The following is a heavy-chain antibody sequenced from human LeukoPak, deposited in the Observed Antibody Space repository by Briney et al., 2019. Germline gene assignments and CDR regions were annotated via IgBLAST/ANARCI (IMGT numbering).Heavy chain of an antibody. CDR3: AKEGVVIIIGAYFDY. CDR1: GFPFSSYA. V-gene: IGHV3-23*01. CDR2: ISGSGGST. J-gene: IGHJ4*02. Sequence: GGSLRLSFAASGFPFSSYAMSWVRQAPGKGLGWVSAISGSGGSTYYADSVKGRFTISRDNSKNTLYLQMNSLRAEDTAVYYCAKEGVVIIIGAYFDYWGQGTLVTVSS. D-gene: IGHD3-3*01.